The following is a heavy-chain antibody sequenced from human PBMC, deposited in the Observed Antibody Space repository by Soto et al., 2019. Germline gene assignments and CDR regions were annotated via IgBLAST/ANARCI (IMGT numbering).Heavy chain of an antibody. D-gene: IGHD1-1*01. J-gene: IGHJ4*02. Sequence: QVHLVQSGAEVKKPGASVKVSCKASGYTFTSYGITWVRQAPGQGLEWMGWISAHNGNTDYAQKLQGRVIVTRDTSTSPAYMELRSLISDDTAVYYCARGGYGDYWGQGALVTVSS. CDR2: ISAHNGNT. V-gene: IGHV1-18*01. CDR3: ARGGYGDY. CDR1: GYTFTSYG.